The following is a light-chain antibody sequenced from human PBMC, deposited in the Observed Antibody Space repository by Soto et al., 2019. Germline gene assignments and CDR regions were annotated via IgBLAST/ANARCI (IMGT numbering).Light chain of an antibody. V-gene: IGKV3-11*01. CDR1: QSVSSF. Sequence: EIVLTQSPATLSLSPGERATLSCRASQSVSSFLAWYQQKSGQAPRLLIYDASNRATGIPARFSGSGSGTDFTLTISSLEPEDFAVYYCQQHSNWPVTFGQGTKV. J-gene: IGKJ1*01. CDR2: DAS. CDR3: QQHSNWPVT.